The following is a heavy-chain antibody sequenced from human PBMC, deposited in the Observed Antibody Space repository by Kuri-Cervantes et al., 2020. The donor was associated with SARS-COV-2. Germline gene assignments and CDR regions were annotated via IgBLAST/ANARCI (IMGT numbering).Heavy chain of an antibody. J-gene: IGHJ4*02. Sequence: SETLSLTCTVSGGSISNYYWGWIRQPPGKGLERIGYIYDSGTTNYNPSLKSQVTVSVDKSKNHFSLRLSSVTAADTAVYYCARDLNGQLWSTGLGYWGQGTLVTVSS. V-gene: IGHV4-59*01. D-gene: IGHD5-18*01. CDR3: ARDLNGQLWSTGLGY. CDR2: IYDSGTT. CDR1: GGSISNYY.